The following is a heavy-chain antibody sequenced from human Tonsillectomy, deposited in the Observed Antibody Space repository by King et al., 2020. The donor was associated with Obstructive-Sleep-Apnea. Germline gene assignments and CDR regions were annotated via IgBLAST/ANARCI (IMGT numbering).Heavy chain of an antibody. Sequence: VQLVESGGGLVQPGGSLRLSCAASGFTFSSYAMSWGRQAPGKGLEWVSAMSGSGGSTYYADSLNGRFTISRDNSKNTLYLQMNSLRAEDTAVYYCAKGRGNSYYYYYGMDVWGQGTTVTVSS. D-gene: IGHD4-23*01. J-gene: IGHJ6*02. V-gene: IGHV3-23*04. CDR3: AKGRGNSYYYYYGMDV. CDR1: GFTFSSYA. CDR2: MSGSGGST.